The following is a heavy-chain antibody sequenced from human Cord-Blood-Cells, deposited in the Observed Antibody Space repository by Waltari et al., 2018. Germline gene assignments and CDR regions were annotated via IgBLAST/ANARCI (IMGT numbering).Heavy chain of an antibody. CDR3: ARGRSKLGSPFDY. CDR1: GYTFTGYY. Sequence: QVQLVQSGAEVKKPGASVKVSCKASGYTFTGYYMHWVRQAPGKGLEWMGRINPNSGGTNYAQKFQGRVTMTRDTSISTAYTELSSLRSDDTAVYYCARGRSKLGSPFDYWGQGTLVTVSS. J-gene: IGHJ4*02. V-gene: IGHV1-2*06. D-gene: IGHD6-13*01. CDR2: INPNSGGT.